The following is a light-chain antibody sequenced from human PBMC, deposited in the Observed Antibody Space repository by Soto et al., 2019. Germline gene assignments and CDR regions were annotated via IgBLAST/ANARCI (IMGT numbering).Light chain of an antibody. CDR3: QQFNSYPRT. V-gene: IGKV1-9*01. CDR1: QGMATY. Sequence: DIQLTQSPSFLSASVGDRVTITCRASQGMATYLAWYQQRPGKAPKLLIYTTSTLQSGVPSRFSGSGSGTEFTLTITSLQPEDCATYYCQQFNSYPRTFGQGTKVEVK. J-gene: IGKJ1*01. CDR2: TTS.